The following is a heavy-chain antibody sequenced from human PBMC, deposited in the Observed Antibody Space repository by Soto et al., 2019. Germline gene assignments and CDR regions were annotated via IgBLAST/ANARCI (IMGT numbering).Heavy chain of an antibody. D-gene: IGHD3-9*01. CDR2: INAGNGNT. CDR3: ASNILTGYDNPSYY. J-gene: IGHJ4*02. V-gene: IGHV1-3*01. Sequence: QVQLVQSGAEVKKPGASVKVSCKASGYTFTSYAMHWVRQAPGQRLEWMGWINAGNGNTKYSQKFQGRVTITRDTSASTAYMELSSLRSEDTAVYYCASNILTGYDNPSYYWGQGTLVTVSS. CDR1: GYTFTSYA.